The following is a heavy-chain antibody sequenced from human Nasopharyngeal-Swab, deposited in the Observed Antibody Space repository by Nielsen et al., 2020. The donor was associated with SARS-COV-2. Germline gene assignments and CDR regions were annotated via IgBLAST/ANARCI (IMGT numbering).Heavy chain of an antibody. D-gene: IGHD3-3*01. Sequence: RQAPGKGLEWIGEINHSGSTNYNPSLKSRVTISVDTSKNQFSLKLRSVTAADTAVYYCARAIFGVVIIFNYYYMDVWGKGTTVTVSS. CDR2: INHSGST. V-gene: IGHV4-34*01. CDR3: ARAIFGVVIIFNYYYMDV. J-gene: IGHJ6*03.